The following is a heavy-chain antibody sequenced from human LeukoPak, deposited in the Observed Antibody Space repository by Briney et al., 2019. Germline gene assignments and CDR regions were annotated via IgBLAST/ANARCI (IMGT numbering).Heavy chain of an antibody. Sequence: GGSLRLSCAATGFTFSRHWMSWVRQAPGKGLERVAHMNQDGSAIYYVDSVKGRFTISRDNAKNSLYLQMNGLTVADTAVYYCARTVPGYPDDYFDYWGQGTLVTVSS. D-gene: IGHD6-19*01. V-gene: IGHV3-7*01. CDR1: GFTFSRHW. CDR2: MNQDGSAI. J-gene: IGHJ4*02. CDR3: ARTVPGYPDDYFDY.